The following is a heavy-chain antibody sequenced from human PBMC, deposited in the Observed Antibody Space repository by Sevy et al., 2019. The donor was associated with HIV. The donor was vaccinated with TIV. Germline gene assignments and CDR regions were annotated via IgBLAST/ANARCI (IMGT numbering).Heavy chain of an antibody. Sequence: ASVKVSCKASGYTFTGYYIHWLRQAPGHWLEWMGWINPETGGTYFAKKFQDTVTLTTGTSITTVYLELSGLRFDDTAVYYCARMGDYFDTSGYYPLKYWGQGTLVTVSS. J-gene: IGHJ4*02. CDR3: ARMGDYFDTSGYYPLKY. D-gene: IGHD3-22*01. CDR2: INPETGGT. CDR1: GYTFTGYY. V-gene: IGHV1-2*02.